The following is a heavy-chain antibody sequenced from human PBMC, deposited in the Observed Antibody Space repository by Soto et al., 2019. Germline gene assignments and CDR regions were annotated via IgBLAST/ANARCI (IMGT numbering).Heavy chain of an antibody. Sequence: GSLRLSCAASGFTFSSYAMHWVRQAPGKGLEWVAVISYDGSNKYYADSVKGRFTISRDNSKNTLYLQMNSLRAEDTAVYYCARVPEYDILTGYLTYYYGMDVWGQGTTVTVSS. CDR3: ARVPEYDILTGYLTYYYGMDV. CDR1: GFTFSSYA. J-gene: IGHJ6*02. D-gene: IGHD3-9*01. CDR2: ISYDGSNK. V-gene: IGHV3-30-3*01.